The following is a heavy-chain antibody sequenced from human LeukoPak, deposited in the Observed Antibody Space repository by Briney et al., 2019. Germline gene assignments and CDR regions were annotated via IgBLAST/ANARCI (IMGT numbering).Heavy chain of an antibody. CDR1: GGSITSRHW. D-gene: IGHD6-25*01. J-gene: IGHJ4*02. Sequence: PSETLSLTCAVSGGSITSRHWWSWVRQPPGKGLEWIGEIYHSGSTNYNPSLESRVTISLDKSKNQFSLKLSSVTAADTAVYYCARLAWGSGGSGSFDSWGQGTLVTVSS. CDR3: ARLAWGSGGSGSFDS. CDR2: IYHSGST. V-gene: IGHV4-4*02.